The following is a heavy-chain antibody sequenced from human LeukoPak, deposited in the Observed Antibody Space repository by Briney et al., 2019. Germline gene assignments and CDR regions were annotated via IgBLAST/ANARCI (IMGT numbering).Heavy chain of an antibody. D-gene: IGHD6-19*01. CDR3: ARGVAVSGHFDY. CDR2: IYHSGST. CDR1: GGSISSNNW. J-gene: IGHJ4*02. V-gene: IGHV4-4*02. Sequence: SETLSLTCAVSGGSISSNNWWSWVRQPPGKGLEGIGEIYHSGSTNYNPSLKSRVTISVDKSKNQVSLKLSSVTAADTAVYFCARGVAVSGHFDYWGQGTLITVSS.